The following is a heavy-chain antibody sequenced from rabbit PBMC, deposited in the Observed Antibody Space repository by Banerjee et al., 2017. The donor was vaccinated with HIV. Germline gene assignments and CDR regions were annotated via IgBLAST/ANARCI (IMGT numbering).Heavy chain of an antibody. CDR1: GFSFSNKYV. Sequence: QQQLEESGGGLVKPEGSLTLSCTASGFSFSNKYVMCWVRQAPGKGLEWIACINTSTGNTVYASWAKGRFTISKTSSTTVTLQMTSLTAADMATYFCARDRAYSSGWGRDLWGPGTLVTVS. J-gene: IGHJ4*01. D-gene: IGHD4-1*01. CDR2: INTSTGNT. V-gene: IGHV1S45*01. CDR3: ARDRAYSSGWGRDL.